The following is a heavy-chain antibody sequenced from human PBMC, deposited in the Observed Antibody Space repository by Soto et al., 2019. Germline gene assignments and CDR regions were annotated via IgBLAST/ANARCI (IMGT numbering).Heavy chain of an antibody. CDR3: TRDQVTIFGVAASMDV. J-gene: IGHJ6*02. CDR1: GFTFGDYA. V-gene: IGHV3-49*04. Sequence: GWYLRLSCTASGFTFGDYAMSWVRQAPGKGLEWVGFIRSKAYGGTTEYAASVEGRFTISRDDSKSIAYLQMNSLKTEDTAVYYCTRDQVTIFGVAASMDVWGQGTTVTVSS. D-gene: IGHD3-3*01. CDR2: IRSKAYGGTT.